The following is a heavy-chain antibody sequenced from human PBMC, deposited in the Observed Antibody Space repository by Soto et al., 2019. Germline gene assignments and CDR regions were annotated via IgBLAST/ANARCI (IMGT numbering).Heavy chain of an antibody. CDR2: IHYSGST. Sequence: PSETLSLTCTVSGGSISIGTDYWGWIRQAPGKGLEWIGNIHYSGSTSYNSSLKSRVTISVDTSKNQFSLKLSSVTAADTAVYYCARHTPAISISDHWGQGTLVTVSS. J-gene: IGHJ4*02. V-gene: IGHV4-39*01. CDR1: GGSISIGTDY. D-gene: IGHD2-15*01. CDR3: ARHTPAISISDH.